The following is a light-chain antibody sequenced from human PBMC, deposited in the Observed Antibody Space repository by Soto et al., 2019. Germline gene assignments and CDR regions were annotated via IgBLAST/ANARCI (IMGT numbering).Light chain of an antibody. V-gene: IGKV3D-20*02. Sequence: EIVLTQSPATLSLSPGDVATLSFSASQTVRNNYLAWYQQKPGQAPRLLIYDASSRATGIPDRFSGGGSGTDFTLTISSLQPEDFATYYCQQSYSTPRTFGQGTKVDIK. CDR2: DAS. J-gene: IGKJ1*01. CDR1: QTVRNNY. CDR3: QQSYSTPRT.